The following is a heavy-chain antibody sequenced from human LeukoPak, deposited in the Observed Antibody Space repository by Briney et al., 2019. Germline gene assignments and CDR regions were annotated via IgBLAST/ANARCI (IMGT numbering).Heavy chain of an antibody. Sequence: SETLSLACAVYGGSFSGNYWTLIRQTPGRGLEWIGESSPTGDITGYNPSLKGRATISVDSSKNQFSLKLTSVTAADTGVYYCARVPDFIARPCDSWGPGTLVTVSS. CDR2: SSPTGDIT. J-gene: IGHJ4*02. CDR3: ARVPDFIARPCDS. CDR1: GGSFSGNY. D-gene: IGHD2-21*01. V-gene: IGHV4-34*01.